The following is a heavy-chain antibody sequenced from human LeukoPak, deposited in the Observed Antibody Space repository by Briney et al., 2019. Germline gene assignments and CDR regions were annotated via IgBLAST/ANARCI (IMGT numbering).Heavy chain of an antibody. Sequence: PGGSLRLSCAASGFTFSSYWMSWVRQALGKGLEWVANIKQDGSEKYVDSVKGRFTISRDNAKNSLYLQMNSLRAEDTAVYYCARDPGSSSWPYYYYYYMDVWGKGTTVTVSS. CDR1: GFTFSSYW. CDR2: IKQDGSEK. J-gene: IGHJ6*03. V-gene: IGHV3-7*01. D-gene: IGHD6-13*01. CDR3: ARDPGSSSWPYYYYYYMDV.